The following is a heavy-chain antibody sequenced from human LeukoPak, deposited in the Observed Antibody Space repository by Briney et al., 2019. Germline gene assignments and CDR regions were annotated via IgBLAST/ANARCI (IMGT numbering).Heavy chain of an antibody. Sequence: PSETLSLTCTVSGGSISSYYWSWIRQPPGKGLEWIGYISYSGSTNFNPSLKSRVTISVDTSKNQFSLKQSSVTAADTAVYYCTRDQVYCTGGYCYFEYWGQGTLVSVSS. CDR3: TRDQVYCTGGYCYFEY. J-gene: IGHJ4*02. V-gene: IGHV4-59*01. D-gene: IGHD2-8*02. CDR1: GGSISSYY. CDR2: ISYSGST.